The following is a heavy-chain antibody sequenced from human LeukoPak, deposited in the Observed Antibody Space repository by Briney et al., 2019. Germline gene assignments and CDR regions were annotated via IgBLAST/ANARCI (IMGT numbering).Heavy chain of an antibody. CDR1: GYTFTSYY. CDR2: INPSGGST. V-gene: IGHV1-46*01. D-gene: IGHD2-15*01. Sequence: GASVKVSCKASGYTFTSYYMHWVRQAPGQGLEWMGIINPSGGSTSYAQKFQGRVTMTRDMSTSTVYMELSSLRSEDTAVYYCARLPPRDRYCSGGSCSSDIVWGQGTLVTVSS. J-gene: IGHJ4*02. CDR3: ARLPPRDRYCSGGSCSSDIV.